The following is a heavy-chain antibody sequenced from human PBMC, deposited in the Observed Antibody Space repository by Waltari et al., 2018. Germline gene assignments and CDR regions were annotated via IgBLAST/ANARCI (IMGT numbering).Heavy chain of an antibody. V-gene: IGHV3-7*01. D-gene: IGHD1-26*01. Sequence: EVQLVESGGTLVQPGGSLGLSCAASGFTFSPFWMNWVRQDPGKGREWVADIRQDGNQKSYVDSVKGRFTISRDNAESSLYLQMNSLRAEDTAVYYCAREGKLLGAFDIWGQGTMVTVSS. J-gene: IGHJ3*02. CDR3: AREGKLLGAFDI. CDR1: GFTFSPFW. CDR2: IRQDGNQK.